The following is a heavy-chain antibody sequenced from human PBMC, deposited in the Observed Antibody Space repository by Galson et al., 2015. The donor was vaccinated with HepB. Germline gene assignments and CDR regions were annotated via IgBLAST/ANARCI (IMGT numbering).Heavy chain of an antibody. CDR3: AKDPAMGLQGYFDD. Sequence: SLRLSCAASGFTFSIYAMTWVRQAPGKGLEWVSFISDSGGTTYYADSVKGQFTISRDNSKNTLFLQMNSLRVEDTAVYYCAKDPAMGLQGYFDDWGLGTLVTVSS. CDR2: ISDSGGTT. V-gene: IGHV3-23*01. J-gene: IGHJ4*02. CDR1: GFTFSIYA.